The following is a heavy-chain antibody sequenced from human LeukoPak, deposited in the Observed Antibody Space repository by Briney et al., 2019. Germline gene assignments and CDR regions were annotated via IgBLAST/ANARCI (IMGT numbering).Heavy chain of an antibody. V-gene: IGHV3-23*01. CDR2: ISGSGGST. J-gene: IGHJ4*02. CDR3: AKGEGYSYGLQDY. CDR1: GFTFSSYA. D-gene: IGHD5-18*01. Sequence: PGGSLSLSCAASGFTFSSYAMRWGRQAPGKGLEWVSGISGSGGSTHYADSVKGRFTISRDNSKNTLYLQMNSLRAEDTAVYYCAKGEGYSYGLQDYWGQGTLVTVSS.